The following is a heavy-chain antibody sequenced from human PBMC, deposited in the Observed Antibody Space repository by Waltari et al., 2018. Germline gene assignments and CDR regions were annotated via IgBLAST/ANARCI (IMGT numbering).Heavy chain of an antibody. Sequence: QVQLVQSGAEVKKPGASVKVSCKASGYTFTDSFMHWVRQAPGQGLECMGWINPNSGGTNYAQKFQGRVTMTRDTSISTAYMELSSLRSDDTAVYYCARAQLVAASDNFYGMDVWGQGTTVTVSS. V-gene: IGHV1-2*02. CDR2: INPNSGGT. CDR1: GYTFTDSF. D-gene: IGHD6-25*01. CDR3: ARAQLVAASDNFYGMDV. J-gene: IGHJ6*02.